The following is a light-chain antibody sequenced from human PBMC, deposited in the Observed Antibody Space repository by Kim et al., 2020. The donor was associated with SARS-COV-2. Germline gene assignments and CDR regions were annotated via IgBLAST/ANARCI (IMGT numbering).Light chain of an antibody. CDR3: QAWDSSTPVV. CDR1: KLGDKY. CDR2: QDS. Sequence: SYELTQPPSVSVSPGQTASITCSGDKLGDKYACWYQQKPGQSPVLVIYQDSKRPSGIPERFSGSNSGNTATLTISGTQAMDEADDYCQAWDSSTPVVFGGGTQLTVL. J-gene: IGLJ2*01. V-gene: IGLV3-1*01.